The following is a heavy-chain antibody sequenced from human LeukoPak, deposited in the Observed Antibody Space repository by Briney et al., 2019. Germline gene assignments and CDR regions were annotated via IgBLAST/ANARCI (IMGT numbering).Heavy chain of an antibody. J-gene: IGHJ3*02. Sequence: PVKVSCKASGGTFSSYAISWVRQAPGQGLEWMGGIIPIFGTANYAQKFQGRVTITADESTSTAYMELSGLRSEDTAVYYCARGRITIFGVVTGDAFDIWGQGTMVTVSS. CDR3: ARGRITIFGVVTGDAFDI. CDR2: IIPIFGTA. V-gene: IGHV1-69*13. D-gene: IGHD3-3*01. CDR1: GGTFSSYA.